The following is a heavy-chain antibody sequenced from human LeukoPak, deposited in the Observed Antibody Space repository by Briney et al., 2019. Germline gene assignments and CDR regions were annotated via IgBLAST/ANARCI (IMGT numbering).Heavy chain of an antibody. Sequence: PSETLSLTRAVYGGSFSGYYWSWIRQPPGKGLEWIGEINHSGSTNYNPSLKSRVTISVDTSKNQFSLKLSSVTAADTAVYYCARARKATPDHWGQGTLVTVSS. D-gene: IGHD2-15*01. CDR1: GGSFSGYY. CDR2: INHSGST. J-gene: IGHJ5*02. CDR3: ARARKATPDH. V-gene: IGHV4-34*01.